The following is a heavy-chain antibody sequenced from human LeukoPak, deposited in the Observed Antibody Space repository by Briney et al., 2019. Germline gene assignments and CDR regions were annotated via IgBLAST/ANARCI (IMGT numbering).Heavy chain of an antibody. CDR1: GGSISSSSYY. CDR3: ARRSLDTYYYDSSGYAIPFFADY. V-gene: IGHV4-39*01. D-gene: IGHD3-22*01. CDR2: IYYSGST. Sequence: PSETLSLTCTVSGGSISSSSYYWGWIRQPPGKGLEWIGSIYYSGSTYYNPSLKSRVTISVDTSKNQFSLKLSSVTAADTAVYYCARRSLDTYYYDSSGYAIPFFADYWGQGTLVTVSS. J-gene: IGHJ4*02.